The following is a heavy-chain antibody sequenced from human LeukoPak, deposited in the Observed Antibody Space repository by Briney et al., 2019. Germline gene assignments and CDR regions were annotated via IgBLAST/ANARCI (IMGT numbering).Heavy chain of an antibody. D-gene: IGHD1-14*01. CDR3: ARTYNPDY. CDR1: GFTFSSTG. J-gene: IGHJ4*02. CDR2: IRYGGNKK. Sequence: GGPLRLSCTASGFTFSSTGMPWVRQAPGKRLEWVSYIRYGGNKKYYGDSVKGRLTVSRHNSKTTLYLQMNSLRVADTAVYYCARTYNPDYWGQGTLVTVSS. V-gene: IGHV3-30*02.